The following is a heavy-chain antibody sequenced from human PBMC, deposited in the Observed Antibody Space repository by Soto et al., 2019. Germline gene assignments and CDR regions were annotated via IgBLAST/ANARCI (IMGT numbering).Heavy chain of an antibody. CDR3: ARSAAYYDILTGYYMYYFDY. CDR1: GGSISSYY. V-gene: IGHV4-59*01. CDR2: IYYSGST. D-gene: IGHD3-9*01. Sequence: PSETLSLTCAVSGGSISSYYWSWIRQPPGKGLEWIGYIYYSGSTNYNPSLKSRVTISVDTSKNQFSLKLSSVTAADTAVYYCARSAAYYDILTGYYMYYFDYWGQGTLVTVSS. J-gene: IGHJ4*02.